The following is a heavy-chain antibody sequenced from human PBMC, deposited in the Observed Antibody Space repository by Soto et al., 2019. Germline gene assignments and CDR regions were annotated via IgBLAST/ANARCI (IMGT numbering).Heavy chain of an antibody. CDR1: GYTFTSHY. CDR3: AREVGTYAFDI. V-gene: IGHV1-46*01. CDR2: ITPSGGST. Sequence: QVQLVQSGAEVKKPGASVKVSCKASGYTFTSHYMHWVRQAPGQGLEWMGIITPSGGSTTNGQKLQGRLTMTRDTYTSTVYMELSSLRSEDTAVYYCAREVGTYAFDIWGQGTMVTVSS. D-gene: IGHD1-26*01. J-gene: IGHJ3*02.